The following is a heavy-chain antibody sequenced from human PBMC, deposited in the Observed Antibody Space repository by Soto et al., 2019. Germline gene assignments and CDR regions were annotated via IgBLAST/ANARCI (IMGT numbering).Heavy chain of an antibody. Sequence: GGSLRLSCVASGFTFSDYAMAWVRQSPGKGLEWVSSISGSGGSTYYADSVKGRFTISRDNSKNTVFLQMNSLRAEDTAVYYCAKDHGMDVWGQGATVTVS. J-gene: IGHJ6*02. CDR1: GFTFSDYA. CDR2: ISGSGGST. V-gene: IGHV3-23*01. CDR3: AKDHGMDV.